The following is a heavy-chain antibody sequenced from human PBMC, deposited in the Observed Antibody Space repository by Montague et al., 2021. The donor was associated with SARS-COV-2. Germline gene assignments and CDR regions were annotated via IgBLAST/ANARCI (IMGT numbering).Heavy chain of an antibody. V-gene: IGHV4-59*01. D-gene: IGHD4-23*01. CDR1: GGSITGYY. CDR3: VRDHPYGGPRGAYDI. CDR2: IYDGGAV. J-gene: IGHJ3*02. Sequence: SETLSLTCTVSGGSITGYYWSWLRLSPGKGLERIAYIYDGGAVNYNPSLGSRVTISTDTSKNQLSLKVNSVTAADTAVYYCVRDHPYGGPRGAYDIWGQGTVVTVSS.